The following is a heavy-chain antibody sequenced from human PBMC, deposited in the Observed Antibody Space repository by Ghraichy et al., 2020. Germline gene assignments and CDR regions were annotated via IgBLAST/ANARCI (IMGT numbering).Heavy chain of an antibody. J-gene: IGHJ4*02. Sequence: GGSLRLSCAVSGFTFSKYAMSWVRQAPGKGLEWVSGISGSGHNTYYADSVKVRFTISRDNSKNTLYLQMNSLRDEDTAVYYCARYYYETSGYVFGSGNWGQGTLV. CDR2: ISGSGHNT. V-gene: IGHV3-23*01. CDR3: ARYYYETSGYVFGSGN. D-gene: IGHD3-22*01. CDR1: GFTFSKYA.